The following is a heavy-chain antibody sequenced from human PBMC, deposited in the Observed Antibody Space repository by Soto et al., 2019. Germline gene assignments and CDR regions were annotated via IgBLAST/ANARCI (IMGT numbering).Heavy chain of an antibody. V-gene: IGHV3-33*01. D-gene: IGHD2-21*02. CDR3: ARGSVEHCGGDCYPPPGY. Sequence: GGSLRLSCAASGFTFSSYGMHWVRQAPGKGLEWVAVIWYDGRNKYYADSVKGRFTISRDNSKNTLYLQMNSLRAEDTAVYYCARGSVEHCGGDCYPPPGYWGQGTLVTVSS. CDR2: IWYDGRNK. J-gene: IGHJ4*02. CDR1: GFTFSSYG.